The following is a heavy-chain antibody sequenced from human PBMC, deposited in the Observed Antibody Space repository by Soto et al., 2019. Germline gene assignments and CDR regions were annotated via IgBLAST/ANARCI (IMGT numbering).Heavy chain of an antibody. CDR1: GFTFSDYA. CDR3: GKERRGSGWSVCNY. Sequence: VQLLESGGGLVQPGGSLRLSCAASGFTFSDYAMNWVRQATGKGLEWVSDISGSGDSARYADSVKGRFTISRDNSKNTLYLQMNSLRVNDKAVYYCGKERRGSGWSVCNYWGQGTLVTVSS. J-gene: IGHJ4*02. CDR2: ISGSGDSA. V-gene: IGHV3-23*01. D-gene: IGHD6-19*01.